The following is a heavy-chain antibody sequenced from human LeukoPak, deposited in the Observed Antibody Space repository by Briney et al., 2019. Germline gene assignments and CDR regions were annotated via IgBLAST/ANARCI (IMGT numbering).Heavy chain of an antibody. J-gene: IGHJ4*02. CDR1: GYTFTGYY. CDR2: INPNSGGT. CDR3: ARVPRYCSGGSCYSFDY. Sequence: ASAKVSCKASGYTFTGYYMHWVRQAPGQGLEWMGWINPNSGGTNYAQKFQGRVTMTRDTSISTAYMELSRLRSDDTAVYYCARVPRYCSGGSCYSFDYWGQGTLVTVSS. V-gene: IGHV1-2*02. D-gene: IGHD2-15*01.